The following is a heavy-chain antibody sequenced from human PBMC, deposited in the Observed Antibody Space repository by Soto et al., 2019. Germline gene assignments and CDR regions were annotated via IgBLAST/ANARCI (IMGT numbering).Heavy chain of an antibody. CDR1: GFTFSSYG. D-gene: IGHD6-19*01. V-gene: IGHV3-30*18. CDR2: ISDDGSNK. Sequence: QVQLVESGGGVVQPGRSLRLSCAASGFTFSSYGMHWVRQAPGKGLEWVAVISDDGSNKYYADSVKGRFTISRDNSKNTLYLKMNSLRAEDTAVYYCAKDPGGQAVALDYWGQGTLVTVSS. J-gene: IGHJ4*02. CDR3: AKDPGGQAVALDY.